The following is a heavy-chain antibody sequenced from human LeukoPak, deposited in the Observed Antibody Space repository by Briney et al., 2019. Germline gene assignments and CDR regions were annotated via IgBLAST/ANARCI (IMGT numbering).Heavy chain of an antibody. Sequence: PSETLSLTCAVYGGSFSGYYWSWIRQPPGKGLEWIGEINHSGSTNYNPSLKSRVTISVDTSKNQISLKLSSVTAADTAVYYCARAPLYDSSGYLIDYWGQGTLVTVSS. D-gene: IGHD3-22*01. CDR1: GGSFSGYY. CDR2: INHSGST. CDR3: ARAPLYDSSGYLIDY. V-gene: IGHV4-34*01. J-gene: IGHJ4*02.